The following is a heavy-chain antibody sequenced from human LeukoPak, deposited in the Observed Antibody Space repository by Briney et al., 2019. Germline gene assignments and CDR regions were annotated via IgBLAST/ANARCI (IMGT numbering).Heavy chain of an antibody. Sequence: ASVKVSCKASGYTFTGYYMHWVRQAPGQGLGWMGWINPNSGGTNYAQKFQGRVTMTRDTSISTAYMELSRLRSDDTAVYYCARGALTYCSSTSCYPYYYYGMDVWGQGTTVTVSS. D-gene: IGHD2-2*01. CDR2: INPNSGGT. J-gene: IGHJ6*02. CDR1: GYTFTGYY. CDR3: ARGALTYCSSTSCYPYYYYGMDV. V-gene: IGHV1-2*02.